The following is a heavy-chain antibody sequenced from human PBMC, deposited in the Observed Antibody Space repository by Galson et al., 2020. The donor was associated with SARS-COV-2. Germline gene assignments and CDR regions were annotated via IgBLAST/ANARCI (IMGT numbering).Heavy chain of an antibody. CDR2: IRSKAFGGAT. J-gene: IGHJ4*02. V-gene: IGHV3-49*03. CDR3: ARADTGSYYDVFFDY. D-gene: IGHD1-26*01. CDR1: GFTFGDHG. Sequence: GGSLRLSCAASGFTFGDHGMSWFRQAPGKGLEWISFIRSKAFGGATEYAASVEGRFTMSRDDSKGIAYLQMNSLKTEDTAVYYCARADTGSYYDVFFDYWGQGTLVSVSS.